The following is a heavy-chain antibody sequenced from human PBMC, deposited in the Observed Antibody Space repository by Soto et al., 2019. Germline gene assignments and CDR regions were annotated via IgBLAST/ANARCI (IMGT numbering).Heavy chain of an antibody. J-gene: IGHJ4*02. V-gene: IGHV3-23*01. CDR2: ISGSGGST. D-gene: IGHD1-26*01. CDR1: GLTFSSYG. CDR3: AKDHGAGATSGDYFDY. Sequence: PGGSLRLSCAASGLTFSSYGMSWVRQAPGKGLEWVSGISGSGGSTYYTDSVKGRFTISRDNSKNTLYLQMNSLRAEDTAVYYCAKDHGAGATSGDYFDYWGQGITVTVSS.